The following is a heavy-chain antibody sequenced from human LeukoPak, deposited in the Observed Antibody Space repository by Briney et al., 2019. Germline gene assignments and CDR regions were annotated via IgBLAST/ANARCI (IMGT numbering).Heavy chain of an antibody. CDR2: IYYSGST. Sequence: SETLSLTCAVSGYSISSGFYWGWIRQPPGKGLEWIGSIYYSGSTYYNPSLKSRVTISVDTSKNQFSLKLSSVTAADTAVYYCARGDSSSWYGVYYYYYMDVWGKGTTVTVSS. V-gene: IGHV4-38-2*01. D-gene: IGHD6-13*01. CDR1: GYSISSGFY. J-gene: IGHJ6*03. CDR3: ARGDSSSWYGVYYYYYMDV.